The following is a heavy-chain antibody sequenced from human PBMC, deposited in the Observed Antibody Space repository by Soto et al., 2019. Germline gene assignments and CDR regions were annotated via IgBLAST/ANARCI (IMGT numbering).Heavy chain of an antibody. CDR3: ARGRYGDY. D-gene: IGHD1-1*01. J-gene: IGHJ4*02. CDR2: ISAHNGNT. V-gene: IGHV1-18*01. Sequence: QVHLVQSGAEVKKPGASVKVSCKGSGYAFTTYGITWVRQAPGQELEWMGWISAHNGNTNYAQKLQGRVTVTRDTSTSTANMELRSLRSDDTAVYYCARGRYGDYWGQGALVTVSS. CDR1: GYAFTTYG.